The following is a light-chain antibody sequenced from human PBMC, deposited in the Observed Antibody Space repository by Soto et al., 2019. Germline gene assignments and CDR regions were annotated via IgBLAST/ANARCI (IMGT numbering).Light chain of an antibody. CDR1: QSVSSSY. CDR2: GAS. J-gene: IGKJ1*01. Sequence: DIVFTHSPDTLSLSPGARATLSCRASQSVSSSYLAWYQQKPGQAPRLLIYGASSRATGIPDRFSGSGSGTDFTLTISRLEPEDFAVYYCQQYGSSPWTFGQGTKVDI. CDR3: QQYGSSPWT. V-gene: IGKV3-20*01.